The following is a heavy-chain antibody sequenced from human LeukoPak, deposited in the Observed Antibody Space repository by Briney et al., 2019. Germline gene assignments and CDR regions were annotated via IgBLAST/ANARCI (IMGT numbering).Heavy chain of an antibody. CDR1: GFTFSSYG. D-gene: IGHD5-18*01. V-gene: IGHV3-30*02. CDR3: ANQDTAMVYFDY. Sequence: GGSLRLSCAASGFTFSSYGMHWVRQAPGKGLEWVAFIRYDGSNKYYADSVKGRFTISRDNSKNTLYLQMNSLRAEDTAVYYCANQDTAMVYFDYWGQGTLVTVSS. J-gene: IGHJ4*02. CDR2: IRYDGSNK.